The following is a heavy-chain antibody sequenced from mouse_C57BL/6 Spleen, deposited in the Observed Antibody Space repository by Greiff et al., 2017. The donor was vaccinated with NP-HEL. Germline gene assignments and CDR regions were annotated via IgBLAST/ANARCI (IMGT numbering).Heavy chain of an antibody. V-gene: IGHV1-82*01. D-gene: IGHD2-4*01. CDR3: ARWGPVYYDYDYAMDY. CDR1: GYAFSSSW. CDR2: IYPGDGDT. Sequence: QVQLQQSGPELVKPGASVKISCKASGYAFSSSWMNWVKQRPGKGLEWIGRIYPGDGDTNYNGKFKGKATLTADKSSSTAYMQLSSLTSEDSAVYFGARWGPVYYDYDYAMDYWGQGTSVTVSS. J-gene: IGHJ4*01.